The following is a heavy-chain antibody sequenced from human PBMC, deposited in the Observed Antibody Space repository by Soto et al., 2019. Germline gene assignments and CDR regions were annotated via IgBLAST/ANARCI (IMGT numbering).Heavy chain of an antibody. CDR3: ARQIQLWLPWAN. Sequence: LSLTCTVSGGSISSYYWSWIRQPPGKGLEWIGYIYYSGSTNYNPSLKSRVTISVDTSKNQFSLKLSSVTDADTAVYYCARQIQLWLPWANWGQGTLVTVSS. D-gene: IGHD5-18*01. V-gene: IGHV4-59*01. J-gene: IGHJ4*02. CDR1: GGSISSYY. CDR2: IYYSGST.